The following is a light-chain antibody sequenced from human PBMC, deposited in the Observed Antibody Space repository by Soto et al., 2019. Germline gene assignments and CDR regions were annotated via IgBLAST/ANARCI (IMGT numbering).Light chain of an antibody. J-gene: IGKJ2*01. V-gene: IGKV3-11*01. CDR1: QSVGTY. Sequence: EIVLTQSPATLSLSPGERATLSCRDSQSVGTYLAWYQHNPGQAPRLLIYDASNRATGIPARFSGSGSGTDFTITISSPEPEDFAVYYCQQRYNWPNTFGQGTKLEIK. CDR2: DAS. CDR3: QQRYNWPNT.